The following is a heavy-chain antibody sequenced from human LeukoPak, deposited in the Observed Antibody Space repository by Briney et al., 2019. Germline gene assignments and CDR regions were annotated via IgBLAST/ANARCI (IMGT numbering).Heavy chain of an antibody. V-gene: IGHV3-23*01. Sequence: PGGSLRLPCAASGFTFSSYAMSWVRQAPGKGLEWVSAISGSGGSTYYADSVKGRFTISRDNSKNTLYLQMNSLRAEDTAVYYCAKAGGRFVVVVAATYYFDYWGQGTLVTVSS. J-gene: IGHJ4*02. D-gene: IGHD2-15*01. CDR3: AKAGGRFVVVVAATYYFDY. CDR2: ISGSGGST. CDR1: GFTFSSYA.